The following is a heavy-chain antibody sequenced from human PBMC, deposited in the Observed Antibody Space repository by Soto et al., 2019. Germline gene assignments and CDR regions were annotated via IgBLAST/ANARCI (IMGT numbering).Heavy chain of an antibody. CDR3: AKELRRWYDNNYFDY. J-gene: IGHJ4*02. CDR2: ISGSGGRT. D-gene: IGHD6-13*01. V-gene: IGHV3-23*01. CDR1: GFTFSSYA. Sequence: GGSLRLSCAASGFTFSSYAMSWVRQAPGKGLEWVSAISGSGGRTYYADSVKGRFTISRDNSKNTLYLQMNSLRAEDTAVYYCAKELRRWYDNNYFDYWGQGTLVTVSS.